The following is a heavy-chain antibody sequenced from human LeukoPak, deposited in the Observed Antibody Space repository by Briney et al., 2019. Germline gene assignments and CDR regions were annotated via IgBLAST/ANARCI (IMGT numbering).Heavy chain of an antibody. Sequence: GGSLRLSCAASGFTVSSNYMSWVRQAPGKGLEWVSVIYSGGSTYYADYVKGRFTISRDNSKNTLYLQMNSLRAEDTAVYYCARYYYDSSGYSGDAFDIWGQGTMVTVSS. CDR2: IYSGGST. J-gene: IGHJ3*02. CDR3: ARYYYDSSGYSGDAFDI. V-gene: IGHV3-66*01. D-gene: IGHD3-22*01. CDR1: GFTVSSNY.